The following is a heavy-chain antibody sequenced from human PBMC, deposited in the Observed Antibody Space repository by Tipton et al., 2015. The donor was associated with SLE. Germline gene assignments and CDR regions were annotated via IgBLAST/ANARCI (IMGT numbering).Heavy chain of an antibody. CDR2: ISGYNGDT. D-gene: IGHD1-1*01. Sequence: QLVQSGAEVKKPGSSLKVSCTASEGFSSYVISWVRQAPGQGLEWMGWISGYNGDTNYAQKSQGRVTMTTDTSTSTAYMELRNLRSDDTAVYYCARDWNDGMDVWGQGTTVTVSS. CDR1: EGFSSYV. V-gene: IGHV1-18*01. CDR3: ARDWNDGMDV. J-gene: IGHJ6*02.